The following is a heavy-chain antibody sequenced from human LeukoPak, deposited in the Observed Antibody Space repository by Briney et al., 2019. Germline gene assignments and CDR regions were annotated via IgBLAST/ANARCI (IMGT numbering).Heavy chain of an antibody. V-gene: IGHV1-2*02. CDR1: GYTFTGCY. J-gene: IGHJ4*02. D-gene: IGHD5-18*01. Sequence: ASVKVSCKASGYTFTGCYMHWVRQAPGQGLEWMGWINPNSGGTNYAQKFQGRVTMTRDTSISTAYMELSSLRSDDTAMYFCARDGPRGYSHSGYDSWGQGTPVTVSS. CDR2: INPNSGGT. CDR3: ARDGPRGYSHSGYDS.